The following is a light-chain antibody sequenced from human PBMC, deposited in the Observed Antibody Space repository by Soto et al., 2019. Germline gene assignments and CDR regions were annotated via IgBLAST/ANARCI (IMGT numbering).Light chain of an antibody. CDR1: QDIRDE. Sequence: AIQMTQSPSSLSAPVGDRVTITCRASQDIRDELGWYQQKPGEAPKLLIYGASSLQSGVPSRFTGSGSGTDFTLTISSLQPEDFATFYCLQDYNYPRTFGQGTKVDIK. V-gene: IGKV1-6*01. CDR2: GAS. CDR3: LQDYNYPRT. J-gene: IGKJ1*01.